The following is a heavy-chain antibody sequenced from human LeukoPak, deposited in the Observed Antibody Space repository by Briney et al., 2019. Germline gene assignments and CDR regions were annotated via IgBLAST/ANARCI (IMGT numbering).Heavy chain of an antibody. Sequence: ASVKVSCKTSGYTFTYCVISWVRQAPGQGLEWMGWINAYNGNTNDAQKFQGRVTMTTDTSTSTAYMELRSLRSDDTAVYYCARGEKPYGYWGQGTLVSVSS. CDR3: ARGEKPYGY. J-gene: IGHJ4*02. V-gene: IGHV1-18*01. D-gene: IGHD4-17*01. CDR2: INAYNGNT. CDR1: GYTFTYCV.